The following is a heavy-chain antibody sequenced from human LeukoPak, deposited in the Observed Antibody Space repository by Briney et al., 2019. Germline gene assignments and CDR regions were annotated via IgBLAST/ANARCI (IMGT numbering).Heavy chain of an antibody. CDR2: ISWNSGSI. J-gene: IGHJ1*01. CDR3: AKGNYGGNQEYFQH. CDR1: GFTFDDYA. D-gene: IGHD4-23*01. V-gene: IGHV3-9*03. Sequence: PGGSLRLSCAAPGFTFDDYAMHWVRQAPGKGLEWVSGISWNSGSIGYADSVKGRFTISRDNAKNSLYLQMNSLRAEDMALYYCAKGNYGGNQEYFQHWGQGTLVTVSS.